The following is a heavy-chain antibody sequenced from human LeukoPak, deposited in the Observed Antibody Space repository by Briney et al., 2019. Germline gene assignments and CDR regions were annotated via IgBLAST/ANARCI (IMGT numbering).Heavy chain of an antibody. CDR2: ISAYNGNT. CDR3: ATGNRDPLYYYYYMDV. J-gene: IGHJ6*03. V-gene: IGHV1-18*01. Sequence: GASVKVSCKASGYTFTSYGISWVRQAPGQGLEWMGWISAYNGNTNYAQKLQGRVTMTTDTSTSTAYMELSSLRSEDTAVYYCATGNRDPLYYYYYMDVWGKGTTVTISS. CDR1: GYTFTSYG. D-gene: IGHD1-14*01.